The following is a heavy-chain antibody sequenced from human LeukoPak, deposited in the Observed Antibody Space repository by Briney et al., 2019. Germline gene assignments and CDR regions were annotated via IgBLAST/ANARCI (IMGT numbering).Heavy chain of an antibody. CDR3: AKNEGYCSSGGCYRFDY. J-gene: IGHJ4*02. CDR1: GYTFIAYY. D-gene: IGHD2-15*01. V-gene: IGHV1-2*02. Sequence: ASVKVSCKASGYTFIAYYIHWVRQAPGQGLEWMGCINPNTGGTNYAQKFQGRVTMTRDTSISTAYMELSRLTSDDTAMYYCAKNEGYCSSGGCYRFDYWGQGTLVSVSS. CDR2: INPNTGGT.